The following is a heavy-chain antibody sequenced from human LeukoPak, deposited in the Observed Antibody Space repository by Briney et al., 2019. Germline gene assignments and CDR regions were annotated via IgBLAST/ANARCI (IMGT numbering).Heavy chain of an antibody. CDR3: ARKYYDILTGYYGGAFDI. D-gene: IGHD3-9*01. J-gene: IGHJ3*02. Sequence: SETLSLSCAVSGYSISSGYYWGWIRQTPGKGLEWIGSIYHSGSTYYNPSLKSRVTISVDTSKNQFSLKLSSVTAADTAVYYCARKYYDILTGYYGGAFDIWGQGTMVTVSS. CDR2: IYHSGST. CDR1: GYSISSGYY. V-gene: IGHV4-38-2*01.